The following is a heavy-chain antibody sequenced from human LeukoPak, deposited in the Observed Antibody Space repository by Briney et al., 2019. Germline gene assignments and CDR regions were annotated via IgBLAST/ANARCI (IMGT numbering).Heavy chain of an antibody. CDR2: IYYSGST. V-gene: IGHV4-59*01. CDR3: ARTGYSYGYRYYYYYMDV. D-gene: IGHD5-18*01. Sequence: PSETLSLTCTVSSGSISSYYWSWIRQPPGKGLEWIGYIYYSGSTNYNPSLKSRVTISVDTSKNQFSLKLSSVTAADTAVYYCARTGYSYGYRYYYYYMDVWGKGTTVTVSS. J-gene: IGHJ6*03. CDR1: SGSISSYY.